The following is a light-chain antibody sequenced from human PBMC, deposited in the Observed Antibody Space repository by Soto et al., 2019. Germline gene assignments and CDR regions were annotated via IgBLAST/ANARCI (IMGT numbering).Light chain of an antibody. J-gene: IGKJ1*01. Sequence: EIVLTQSPGTLSLSPGERATLSCRPSQTISGSYFAWYQQKPGQAPRLLIYATSRRATGIPDRFSGSGSETDFTLTISRLEPEDFAVYYCQHYSTSPWTFGQGTKVEIK. CDR2: ATS. V-gene: IGKV3-20*01. CDR3: QHYSTSPWT. CDR1: QTISGSY.